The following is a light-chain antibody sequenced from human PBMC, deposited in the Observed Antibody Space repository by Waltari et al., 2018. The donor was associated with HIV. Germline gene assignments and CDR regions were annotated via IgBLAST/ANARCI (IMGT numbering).Light chain of an antibody. Sequence: DIVLTQSPATLSLSPGGSATLSCRASQSVTTYLAWYQQKPGQAPRLLIYDASNRASGIPARFSGSGSGTDFTLTISSLEPEDFAVYYCQQRSKWPPLTFGGGTKVEIK. CDR2: DAS. CDR1: QSVTTY. CDR3: QQRSKWPPLT. V-gene: IGKV3-11*01. J-gene: IGKJ4*01.